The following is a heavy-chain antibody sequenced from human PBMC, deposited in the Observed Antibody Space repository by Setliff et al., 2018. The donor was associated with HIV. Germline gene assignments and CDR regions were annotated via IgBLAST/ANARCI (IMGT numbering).Heavy chain of an antibody. Sequence: SETLSLTCTVFGGSINSDSYYWTWIRQPAGKGLEWIGHIHTSGSTNYNPSLKSRVTMSVDTSKNQFSLKLSSVTAADTAVYYCARDAERGYSYGYDYWGQGALVTVSS. D-gene: IGHD5-18*01. CDR3: ARDAERGYSYGYDY. CDR1: GGSINSDSYY. J-gene: IGHJ4*02. CDR2: IHTSGST. V-gene: IGHV4-61*09.